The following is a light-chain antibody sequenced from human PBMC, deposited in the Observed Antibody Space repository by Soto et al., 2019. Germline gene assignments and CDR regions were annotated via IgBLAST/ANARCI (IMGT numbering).Light chain of an antibody. CDR2: KAS. CDR3: QQYYNYYRT. V-gene: IGKV1-5*03. J-gene: IGKJ1*01. CDR1: QSISTW. Sequence: DIQMTQSPSTLSASVGDRVTITCRASQSISTWLAWYQQKPGKAPKILIYKASTLQSGVPSRFSGSGSGTEFTLTISSLQPDDVATYYCQQYYNYYRTFGQGTKVEIK.